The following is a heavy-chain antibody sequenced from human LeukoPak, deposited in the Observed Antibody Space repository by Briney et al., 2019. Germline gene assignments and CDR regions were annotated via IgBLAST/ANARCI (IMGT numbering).Heavy chain of an antibody. V-gene: IGHV3-23*01. J-gene: IGHJ4*02. CDR3: AKDQNRYYDSSGYPFDY. CDR2: ISGSGGST. D-gene: IGHD3-22*01. CDR1: GFTFSSYA. Sequence: PGGSLRLSCAASGFTFSSYAMSWVRQAPGKGLEWVSAISGSGGSTYYADSVKGRFTISRDNSKNTLYLQMNSLRAEDTAVYYCAKDQNRYYDSSGYPFDYWGQGTQVTVSS.